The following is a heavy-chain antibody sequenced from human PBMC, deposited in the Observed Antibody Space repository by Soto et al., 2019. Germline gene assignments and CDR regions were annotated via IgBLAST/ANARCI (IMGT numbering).Heavy chain of an antibody. D-gene: IGHD5-18*01. J-gene: IGHJ4*02. CDR1: GYTFTSYY. V-gene: IGHV1-46*01. CDR2: INPSGGST. CDR3: AIDTAMVGLFDY. Sequence: ASVKVSCQASGYTFTSYYMHWVRQAPGQGLEWKGKINPSGGSTSYAQKFQGRVTMTRDTSTSTVYMELSSLRSEDTAVYYCAIDTAMVGLFDYWGQGTLVTVSS.